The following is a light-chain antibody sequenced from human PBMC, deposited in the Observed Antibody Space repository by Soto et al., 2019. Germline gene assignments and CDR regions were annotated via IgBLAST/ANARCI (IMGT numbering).Light chain of an antibody. CDR3: MQGTHRPIT. J-gene: IGKJ5*01. V-gene: IGKV2-30*01. CDR1: QGLLYSDGNTY. Sequence: DVVMTQSPLSLSVTLGQPASISCWSTQGLLYSDGNTYLNWFQQRPGQSPRRLIYKVSDRDSGVPDRFSGSGSGTDFTLKISRVEAEDVGVYYCMQGTHRPITFGQGTGLEIK. CDR2: KVS.